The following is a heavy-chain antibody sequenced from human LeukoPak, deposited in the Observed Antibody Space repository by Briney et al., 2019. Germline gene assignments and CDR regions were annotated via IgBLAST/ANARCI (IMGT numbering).Heavy chain of an antibody. CDR1: GFTFSNYA. CDR2: ISGSGDST. J-gene: IGHJ4*02. V-gene: IGHV3-23*01. Sequence: GGSLRLSCAASGFTFSNYAMSWVRQAPGEGLEWVSGISGSGDSTYYGDSVKGRFTISRDNSKNTLYLQMNSLRAEDTAVYYCAKEKQRNFDYWGQGTLVTVSS. CDR3: AKEKQRNFDY.